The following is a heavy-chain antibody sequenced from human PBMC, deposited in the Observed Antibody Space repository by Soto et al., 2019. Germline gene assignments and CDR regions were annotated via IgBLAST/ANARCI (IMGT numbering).Heavy chain of an antibody. Sequence: GASVKVSCKASGYTFTGYYMHWVRQAPGQGLEWMGWINPNSGGTNYAQKFQGWVTMTRDTSISTAYMELSRLRSDDTAVYYCAIGGRARIITRVRGVALFDYWGQGTLVTVSS. CDR2: INPNSGGT. J-gene: IGHJ4*02. CDR1: GYTFTGYY. D-gene: IGHD3-10*01. V-gene: IGHV1-2*04. CDR3: AIGGRARIITRVRGVALFDY.